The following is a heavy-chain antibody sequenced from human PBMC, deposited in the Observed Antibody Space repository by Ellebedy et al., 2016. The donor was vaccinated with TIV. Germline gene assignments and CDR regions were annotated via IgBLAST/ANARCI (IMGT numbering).Heavy chain of an antibody. CDR1: GFTVSSNY. J-gene: IGHJ2*01. V-gene: IGHV3-53*01. D-gene: IGHD6-13*01. CDR3: ASKRFGYSSTWYRGWYFDL. Sequence: PGGSLRLSCAASGFTVSSNYMSWVRQAPGNGLEWVSVIYSGGDTYYADSVKGRFTISRDNSNNTLYLQMNSLRAEDTAVYYCASKRFGYSSTWYRGWYFDLWGRGTLVTVSS. CDR2: IYSGGDT.